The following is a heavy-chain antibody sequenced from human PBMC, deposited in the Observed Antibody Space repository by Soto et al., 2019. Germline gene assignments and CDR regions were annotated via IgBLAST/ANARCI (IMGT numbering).Heavy chain of an antibody. D-gene: IGHD6-6*01. V-gene: IGHV3-23*01. CDR2: ISGSGGST. J-gene: IGHJ6*02. CDR1: GFTFSSYA. CDR3: AKTRYSSSSNYYYYGMDV. Sequence: ELQLLESGGGLVQPGGSLRLSCAASGFTFSSYAMSWVRQAPGKGLEWVSAISGSGGSTYYADSVKGRFTISRDNSKNTLYLQMNSLRAEDTAVYYCAKTRYSSSSNYYYYGMDVWGQGTTVTVSS.